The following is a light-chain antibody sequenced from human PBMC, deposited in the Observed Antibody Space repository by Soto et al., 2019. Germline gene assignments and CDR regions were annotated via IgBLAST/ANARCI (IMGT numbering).Light chain of an antibody. CDR2: EVS. J-gene: IGLJ1*01. CDR1: SSDVGGYNY. CDR3: ATWDDGLSGYV. Sequence: QSALTQPASVSGSPGQSITISCTGTSSDVGGYNYVSWYQQHPGKAPKLMIYEVSHRPSGVSDRFSGSKSGNTASLTISGLQAEDEADYYCATWDDGLSGYVFATGTKVTVL. V-gene: IGLV2-14*01.